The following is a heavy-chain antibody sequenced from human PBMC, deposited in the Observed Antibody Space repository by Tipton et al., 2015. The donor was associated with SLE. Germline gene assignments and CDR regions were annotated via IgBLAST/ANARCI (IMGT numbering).Heavy chain of an antibody. CDR3: AAGPPAPYSSGWYFDY. J-gene: IGHJ4*02. CDR1: GGTFSSYA. CDR2: IIPIFGTA. Sequence: QSGPEVKKPGSSVKVSCKASGGTFSSYAISWVRQAPGQGLEWMGGIIPIFGTANYAQKFQGRVTITADESTSTAYMELSSLRSEDTAVYYCAAGPPAPYSSGWYFDYWGQGTLVTVSS. V-gene: IGHV1-69*01. D-gene: IGHD6-19*01.